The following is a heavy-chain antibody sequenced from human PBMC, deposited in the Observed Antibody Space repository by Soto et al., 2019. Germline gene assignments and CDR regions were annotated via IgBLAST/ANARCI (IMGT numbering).Heavy chain of an antibody. Sequence: ASVNVSCKASGYTFAGYYMHWVLRAPGQGLEWMGWINPNSGGTNYAQKFQGWVTMTRDTSISTAYMELSRLRSDDTAVYYCARDTSPYYYGSGSFTNWFDPWGQGTLVTVSS. J-gene: IGHJ5*02. D-gene: IGHD3-10*01. CDR2: INPNSGGT. V-gene: IGHV1-2*04. CDR3: ARDTSPYYYGSGSFTNWFDP. CDR1: GYTFAGYY.